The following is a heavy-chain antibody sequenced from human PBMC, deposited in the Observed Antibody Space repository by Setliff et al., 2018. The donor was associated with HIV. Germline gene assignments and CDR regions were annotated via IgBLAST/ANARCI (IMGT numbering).Heavy chain of an antibody. Sequence: SETLSLTCTVAGYSISSGYYWAWIRQPPGKGREWMGYNYHAGNTYYNPSLKSRVTISVDTSNNQSSLRLNSLTAAATAVYYCARGTTLNVVPDAFDIWGQGTMVTVSS. D-gene: IGHD4-17*01. CDR1: GYSISSGYY. J-gene: IGHJ3*02. CDR2: NYHAGNT. CDR3: ARGTTLNVVPDAFDI. V-gene: IGHV4-38-2*02.